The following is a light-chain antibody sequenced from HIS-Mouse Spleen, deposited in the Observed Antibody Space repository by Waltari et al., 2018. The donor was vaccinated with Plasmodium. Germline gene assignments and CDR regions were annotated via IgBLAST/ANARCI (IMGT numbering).Light chain of an antibody. Sequence: SYELTQPSSVSVSPGQTARITCSGDVLAKKYARWFQQKPGQAPVLVIYKDSERPSGIPERFSGSSSGTTVTLTISGALVEDEADYYCYSAADNNRVFGGGTKLTVL. CDR3: YSAADNNRV. V-gene: IGLV3-27*01. CDR2: KDS. J-gene: IGLJ3*02. CDR1: VLAKKY.